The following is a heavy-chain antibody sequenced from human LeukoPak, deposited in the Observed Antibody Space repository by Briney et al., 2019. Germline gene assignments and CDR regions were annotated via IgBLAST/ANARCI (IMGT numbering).Heavy chain of an antibody. CDR2: IYYSGST. J-gene: IGHJ4*02. V-gene: IGHV4-61*01. Sequence: SETLSLTCTVSGGSISSSSYYWSWIRQPPGKGLEWIGYIYYSGSTNYNPSLKSRVTISVDTSKNQFSLKLSSVTAADTAVYYCAGGGEAYSSGWYGFDYWGQGTLVTVSS. CDR1: GGSISSSSYY. CDR3: AGGGEAYSSGWYGFDY. D-gene: IGHD6-19*01.